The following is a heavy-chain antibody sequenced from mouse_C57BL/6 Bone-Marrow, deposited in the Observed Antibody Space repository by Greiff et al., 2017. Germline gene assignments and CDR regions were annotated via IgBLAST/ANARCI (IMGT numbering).Heavy chain of an antibody. CDR3: VRHEAGYPWYFDV. J-gene: IGHJ1*03. CDR1: GFSFNTYA. Sequence: EVKLMESGGGLVQPKGSLKLSCAASGFSFNTYAMNWVRQAPGKGLEWVARIRSKSNNYATYYADSVKDRFTISRDDSESMLYLQMNNLKTEDTAMYYCVRHEAGYPWYFDVWGTGTTVTVSS. CDR2: IRSKSNNYAT. V-gene: IGHV10-1*01.